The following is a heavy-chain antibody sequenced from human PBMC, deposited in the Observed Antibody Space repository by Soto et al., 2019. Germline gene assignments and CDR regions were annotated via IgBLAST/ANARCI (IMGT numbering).Heavy chain of an antibody. Sequence: SVTVSCKASGGTFSSYSIGWERQAPGQGLEWMGGIIPIFGTANYAQKFQGRVTITADESTSTAYMELSSLRSEDTAGYYCARALLVVTAMPSYYYYGMDVWGQGTTVTVSS. J-gene: IGHJ6*02. CDR3: ARALLVVTAMPSYYYYGMDV. CDR2: IIPIFGTA. D-gene: IGHD2-21*02. CDR1: GGTFSSYS. V-gene: IGHV1-69*13.